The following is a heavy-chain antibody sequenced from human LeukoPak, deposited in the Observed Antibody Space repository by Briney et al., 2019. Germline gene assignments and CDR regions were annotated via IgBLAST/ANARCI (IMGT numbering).Heavy chain of an antibody. CDR3: ARESSIAARSAFDI. J-gene: IGHJ3*02. CDR2: IYYSGST. Sequence: SETLSLTCTVSGGSISSYYWSWIRQPPGKGLEWIGYIYYSGSTNYNPSLKSRVTISVDTSKNQFSLKLSSVTAADTAVYYCARESSIAARSAFDIWGQGTMVTVSS. V-gene: IGHV4-59*01. CDR1: GGSISSYY. D-gene: IGHD6-6*01.